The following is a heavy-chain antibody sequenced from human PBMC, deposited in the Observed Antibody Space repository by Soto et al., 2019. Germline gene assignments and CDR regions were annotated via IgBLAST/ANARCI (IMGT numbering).Heavy chain of an antibody. CDR1: GFTFSSYA. CDR3: AKDRAPSDV. V-gene: IGHV3-23*01. J-gene: IGHJ6*02. Sequence: GGSLRLSCAASGFTFSSYAMSWVRQAPGKGLEWVSDISGSGSSTYYADSVKGRFTISRDNSKNTLYLQMNSLRVEDTAVYYCAKDRAPSDVWGQGTTVTVSS. CDR2: ISGSGSST.